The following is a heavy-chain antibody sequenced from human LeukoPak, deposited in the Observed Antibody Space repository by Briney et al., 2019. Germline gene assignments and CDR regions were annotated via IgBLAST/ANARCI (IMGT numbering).Heavy chain of an antibody. CDR3: ARDDDTYQLRS. V-gene: IGHV4-38-2*02. CDR2: IHHRGST. J-gene: IGHJ5*02. D-gene: IGHD2-2*01. CDR1: GYFITSGFY. Sequence: SETLSLTCSVSGYFITSGFYWGWIRQPPGKGLEWIGSIHHRGSTYYNPSLKSRVTISADTSKNHFFLKLSSVTAADTAMYYCARDDDTYQLRSWGQGTLVTVSS.